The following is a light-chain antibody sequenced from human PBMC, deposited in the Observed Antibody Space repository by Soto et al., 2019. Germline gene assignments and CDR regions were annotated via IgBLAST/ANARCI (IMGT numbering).Light chain of an antibody. J-gene: IGKJ1*01. CDR3: QQYGSSPQT. CDR2: GVS. CDR1: QSISSNK. Sequence: EVVMTQSPATLSVSPGESATLSCRASQSISSNKLAWYQQKPGQAPRLLLFGVSNRATGIPARFSGSGSGTDFSLTISRLEPEDFAVYYCQQYGSSPQTFGQGTKVDIK. V-gene: IGKV3-20*01.